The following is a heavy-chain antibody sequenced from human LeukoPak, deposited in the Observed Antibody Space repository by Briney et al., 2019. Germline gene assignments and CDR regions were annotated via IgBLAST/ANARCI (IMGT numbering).Heavy chain of an antibody. V-gene: IGHV4-39*01. CDR1: GGSISSSSYY. CDR2: IYYSGST. D-gene: IGHD5-18*01. Sequence: PSETLSLTCTVSGGSISSSSYYRGWIRQPPGKGLEWIGSIYYSGSTYYNPSLKSRVTISVDTSKTQFSLKLGSVTAADTAVYYCARQGYSYGYYFDYWGQGTLVTVSS. CDR3: ARQGYSYGYYFDY. J-gene: IGHJ4*02.